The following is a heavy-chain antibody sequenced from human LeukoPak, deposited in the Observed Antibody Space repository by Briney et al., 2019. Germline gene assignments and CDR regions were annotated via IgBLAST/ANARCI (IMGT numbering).Heavy chain of an antibody. Sequence: KPSETLSLTCDVSGVSINTCCYYWTWIRQPPGKGLEWIGYKYYSGSTRYNSSLRSRLTISLDSSKNLFSLRLTSVTAADTAVYYCARGRSYGFDFDSWGPGTLVIVSS. CDR2: KYYSGST. J-gene: IGHJ4*02. CDR3: ARGRSYGFDFDS. V-gene: IGHV4-61*01. D-gene: IGHD5-18*01. CDR1: GVSINTCCYY.